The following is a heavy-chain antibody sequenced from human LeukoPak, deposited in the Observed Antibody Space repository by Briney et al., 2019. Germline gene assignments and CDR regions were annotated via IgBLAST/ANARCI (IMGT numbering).Heavy chain of an antibody. V-gene: IGHV4-59*01. D-gene: IGHD2-2*01. CDR1: GGSISSYY. J-gene: IGHJ6*02. CDR3: ARDIVVVPAVNPYWLGYYGMDV. CDR2: IYYSGST. Sequence: PSETLSLTCTVSGGSISSYYWSWIRQPPGKGLEWIGYIYYSGSTNYNPSLKSRVTISVDTSKNQLSLKLSSVTAADTAVYYCARDIVVVPAVNPYWLGYYGMDVWGQGTTVTVSS.